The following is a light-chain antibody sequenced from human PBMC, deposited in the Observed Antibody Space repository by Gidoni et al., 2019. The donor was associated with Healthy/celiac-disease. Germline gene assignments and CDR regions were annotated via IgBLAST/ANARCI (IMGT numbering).Light chain of an antibody. CDR3: QAWDSSTVV. J-gene: IGLJ2*01. Sequence: SYELTQPLSVSVSPRQTASITCSGDKLGDKYACWYQQKPGQSPVLVIYQDSKRPSGIPERFSGSNSGNTATLTISGTQAMDEADYYSQAWDSSTVVFGGGTKLTVL. CDR1: KLGDKY. CDR2: QDS. V-gene: IGLV3-1*01.